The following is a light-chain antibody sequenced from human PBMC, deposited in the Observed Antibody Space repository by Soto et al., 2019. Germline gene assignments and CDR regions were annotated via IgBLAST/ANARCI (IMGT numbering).Light chain of an antibody. Sequence: DIQMTQSPSSVSASVGDRVTITCRASQGISSWLAWYPQKPGKAPKLLIYAASSLQSGVPSRFSCSGSGTDCTRTISSLQPEDVATDYCQQANSFPPFFGGGTKVDIK. CDR1: QGISSW. V-gene: IGKV1-12*01. CDR2: AAS. CDR3: QQANSFPPF. J-gene: IGKJ4*01.